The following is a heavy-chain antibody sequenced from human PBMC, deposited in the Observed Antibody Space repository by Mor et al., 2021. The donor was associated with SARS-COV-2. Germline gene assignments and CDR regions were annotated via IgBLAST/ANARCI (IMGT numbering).Heavy chain of an antibody. D-gene: IGHD2-15*01. CDR3: ARAVITSSGRPFDA. CDR2: ITQSGST. Sequence: EITQSGSTTYNPSLKIRFIISVDTSKNHFSLKLSSVTAADTAVYYCARAVITSSGRPFDAWVQGNLVTV. V-gene: IGHV4-34*01. J-gene: IGHJ5*02.